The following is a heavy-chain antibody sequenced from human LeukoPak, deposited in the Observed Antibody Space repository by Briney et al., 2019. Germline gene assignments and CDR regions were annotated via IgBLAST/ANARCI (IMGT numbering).Heavy chain of an antibody. D-gene: IGHD2-2*02. CDR1: GFTFSSYW. J-gene: IGHJ3*02. CDR3: AREGYCSSTSCYSDAFDI. V-gene: IGHV3-7*01. Sequence: GGSLRLSCAASGFTFSSYWMSWVRQAPGKGREWVANIKQDGSEKYYVDSVKGRFTISRDNAKNSLYLQMNSLRAEDTAVYYCAREGYCSSTSCYSDAFDIWGQGTMVTVSS. CDR2: IKQDGSEK.